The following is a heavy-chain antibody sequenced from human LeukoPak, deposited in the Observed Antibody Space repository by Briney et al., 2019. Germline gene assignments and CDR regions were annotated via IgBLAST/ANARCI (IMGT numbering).Heavy chain of an antibody. V-gene: IGHV1-18*01. CDR2: ISAYNGNT. J-gene: IGHJ4*02. CDR3: ARGGYYDSSGYYNY. Sequence: GVSVKVSCKASGYTFTSYGISWVRQAPGQGLEWMGWISAYNGNTNYAQKLQGRVTMTTDTSTSTAYMELRSLRSDDTAVYYCARGGYYDSSGYYNYWGQETLVTVSS. D-gene: IGHD3-22*01. CDR1: GYTFTSYG.